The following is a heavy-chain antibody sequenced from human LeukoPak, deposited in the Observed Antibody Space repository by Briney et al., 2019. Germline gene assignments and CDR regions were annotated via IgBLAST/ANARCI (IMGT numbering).Heavy chain of an antibody. J-gene: IGHJ4*02. V-gene: IGHV3-21*01. CDR1: GFTFSSYS. D-gene: IGHD5-24*01. CDR2: ISSSSSYI. CDR3: AREGKIERAKIYRDFDN. Sequence: PGGSLRLSCAASGFTFSSYSMNWVRQAPGKGLEWVSSISSSSSYIYYADSVKGRFTISRDNAKNSLYLQMNSLRAEDTAVYYWAREGKIERAKIYRDFDNGGKGPLVTVS.